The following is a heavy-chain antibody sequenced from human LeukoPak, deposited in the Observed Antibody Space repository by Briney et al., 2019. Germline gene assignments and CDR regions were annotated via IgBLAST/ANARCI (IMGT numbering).Heavy chain of an antibody. CDR1: GDSIRSYY. CDR3: ARGGDGATLS. J-gene: IGHJ4*02. D-gene: IGHD3-16*01. V-gene: IGHV4-59*01. CDR2: IYYSGSA. Sequence: SETLSLTCTVSGDSIRSYYWSWIRQPPGKGLEWIGCIYYSGSANYNPSLKSRVTISVDTSKNQFSLKLSSVTAADTAVYYCARGGDGATLSWGQGTLVTVSS.